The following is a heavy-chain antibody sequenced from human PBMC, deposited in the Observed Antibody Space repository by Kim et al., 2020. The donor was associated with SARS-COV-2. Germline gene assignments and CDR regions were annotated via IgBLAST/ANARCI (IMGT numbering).Heavy chain of an antibody. D-gene: IGHD3-10*01. J-gene: IGHJ4*02. V-gene: IGHV3-23*01. CDR2: FTRDGIT. Sequence: GGSLRLSCAASGFTFNNYGMTWVRQAPGKGLEGVSSFTRDGITYYADIVKGRFTISRDNSKNVLSLQMNSLRVEETAVYYCGDYHGAGSHFTYWGQGTLGPVSS. CDR1: GFTFNNYG. CDR3: GDYHGAGSHFTY.